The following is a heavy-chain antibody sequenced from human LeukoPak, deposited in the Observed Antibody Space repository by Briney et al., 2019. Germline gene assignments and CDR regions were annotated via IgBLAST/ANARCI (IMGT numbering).Heavy chain of an antibody. CDR3: ARDPDVSYYYDSSGNYDIDY. Sequence: ASVKVSCKASGYTFTTYGISWVRQAPGQGFEWMGWISAYNGNTNYAQKLQGRVTMTTDTSTSTAYMELRSLRSDDTAVYYCARDPDVSYYYDSSGNYDIDYWGQGTLVTVSS. D-gene: IGHD3-22*01. CDR1: GYTFTTYG. J-gene: IGHJ4*02. V-gene: IGHV1-18*01. CDR2: ISAYNGNT.